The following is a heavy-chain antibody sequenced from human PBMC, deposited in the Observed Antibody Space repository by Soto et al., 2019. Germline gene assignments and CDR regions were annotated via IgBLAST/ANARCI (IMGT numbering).Heavy chain of an antibody. CDR1: GYTFTSYY. D-gene: IGHD5-18*01. V-gene: IGHV1-46*01. Sequence: QVQLVQSGAEVKKPGASVKVSCKASGYTFTSYYMHWVRQAPGQGLEWMGIINPSGGSTSYAQKFQGRVTMTRDTSTSTVYMELRSLRSEDTAVYYCARGPAVDTAMLDAFDIWGQGTMVTVSS. CDR3: ARGPAVDTAMLDAFDI. J-gene: IGHJ3*02. CDR2: INPSGGST.